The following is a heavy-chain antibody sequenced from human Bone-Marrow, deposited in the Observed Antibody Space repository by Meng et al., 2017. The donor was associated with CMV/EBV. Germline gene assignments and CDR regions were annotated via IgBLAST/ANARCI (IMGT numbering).Heavy chain of an antibody. D-gene: IGHD1-14*01. J-gene: IGHJ4*02. Sequence: QVQLQQVGAGLFKPSETLSLTCAVYGGSFSGYYWSWIRQPPGKGLEWIGEINHSGSTNYNPSLKSRVTISVDTSKIQFSLKLSSVTAADTAVYYCASIPHPSRRTHITDFDYWGQGTLVTVSS. V-gene: IGHV4-34*01. CDR1: GGSFSGYY. CDR2: INHSGST. CDR3: ASIPHPSRRTHITDFDY.